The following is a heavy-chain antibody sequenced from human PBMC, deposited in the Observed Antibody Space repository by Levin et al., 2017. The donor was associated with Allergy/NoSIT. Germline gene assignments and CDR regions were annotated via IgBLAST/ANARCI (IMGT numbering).Heavy chain of an antibody. D-gene: IGHD2-2*01. J-gene: IGHJ6*02. CDR2: IYPGDSDT. V-gene: IGHV5-51*01. CDR3: ARHDGVVVIPDAISFFYGMDV. CDR1: GDSFSRYW. Sequence: KAGGSLRLSCKGSGDSFSRYWIGWVRQVPGKGLEWMGIIYPGDSDTRYSPSFQGQVTMSADKSINTAYLQWSSLKASDSAIYYCARHDGVVVIPDAISFFYGMDVWGQGTTVTVSS.